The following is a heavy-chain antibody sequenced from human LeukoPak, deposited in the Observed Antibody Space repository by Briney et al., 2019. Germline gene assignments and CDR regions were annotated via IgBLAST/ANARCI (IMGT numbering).Heavy chain of an antibody. CDR2: IIPIFGTA. J-gene: IGHJ4*02. CDR3: ARGSRRGPSGSCSEWDY. CDR1: GGTFSSYA. Sequence: GASVKVSCKASGGTFSSYAISWVRQAPGQGLEWMGGIIPIFGTANYAQKFQGRVTITADESTSTAYMELSSLRSEDTAVYYCARGSRRGPSGSCSEWDYWGQGTLVTVSS. V-gene: IGHV1-69*13. D-gene: IGHD2-15*01.